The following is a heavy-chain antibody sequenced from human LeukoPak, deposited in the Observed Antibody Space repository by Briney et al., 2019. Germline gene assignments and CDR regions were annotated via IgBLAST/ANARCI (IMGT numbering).Heavy chain of an antibody. Sequence: PGGSLRLSCAGSGFTFRTYAMSWVRQAPRKGLEWVATISRSGDKIYYADSVKCRFTISRDNSKNTLYVQMNSLRVEDTAVYYCAKDPFGCSGGSCSLFDPWGQGTQVTVSS. CDR2: ISRSGDKI. J-gene: IGHJ5*02. V-gene: IGHV3-23*01. D-gene: IGHD2-15*01. CDR1: GFTFRTYA. CDR3: AKDPFGCSGGSCSLFDP.